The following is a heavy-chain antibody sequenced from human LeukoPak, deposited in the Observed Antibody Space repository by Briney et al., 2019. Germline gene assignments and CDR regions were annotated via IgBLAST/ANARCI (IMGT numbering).Heavy chain of an antibody. D-gene: IGHD3-22*01. Sequence: PSETLSLTCTVSGGSISSHYWSWIRQPPGQGLEWIGYIYYSGGTNYNPSLKSRVTISVDTSKNQFSLKLSSVTAADTAVYYCARGPYYYDSSGYSPGYYFDYWGQGTLVTVSS. CDR2: IYYSGGT. V-gene: IGHV4-59*11. CDR3: ARGPYYYDSSGYSPGYYFDY. CDR1: GGSISSHY. J-gene: IGHJ4*02.